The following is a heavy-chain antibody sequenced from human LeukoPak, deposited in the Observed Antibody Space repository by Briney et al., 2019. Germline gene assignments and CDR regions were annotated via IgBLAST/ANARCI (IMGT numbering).Heavy chain of an antibody. V-gene: IGHV1-46*01. D-gene: IGHD1-20*01. CDR3: ARHSLIGTTPFDY. CDR2: INPSSGNT. Sequence: ASVKVSCKASGYTFTGYYMHWVRQAPGQGLEWMGLINPSSGNTPYAQQFQGRVTMTRDTSTSTVYMELSSLRSEDTAVYYRARHSLIGTTPFDYWGQGTLVTVPS. J-gene: IGHJ4*02. CDR1: GYTFTGYY.